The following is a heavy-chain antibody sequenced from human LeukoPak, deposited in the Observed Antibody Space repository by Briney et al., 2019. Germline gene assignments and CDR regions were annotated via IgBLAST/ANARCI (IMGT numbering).Heavy chain of an antibody. V-gene: IGHV3-21*01. CDR2: ISSTSTYI. Sequence: PGESLRLSCAASGFTFVSYTMNWFRQAPGKGLEWVSSISSTSTYIYYADSVKGRFTISRDNGGNSLYLQMNSLRAEDTAVYYCARDLLRELYFDFWGQGTLVTVSS. D-gene: IGHD3-10*01. CDR3: ARDLLRELYFDF. CDR1: GFTFVSYT. J-gene: IGHJ4*02.